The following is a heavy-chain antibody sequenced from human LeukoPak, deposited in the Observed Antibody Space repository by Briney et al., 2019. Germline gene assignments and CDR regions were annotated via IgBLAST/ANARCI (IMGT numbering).Heavy chain of an antibody. D-gene: IGHD1-26*01. CDR3: AKDPIVFNSGNYYLGTFDI. J-gene: IGHJ3*02. CDR1: GFTFSSYA. V-gene: IGHV3-23*01. Sequence: GESLRLSCAASGFTFSSYAMSWVRQAPGKGPEWVSAISSSGGTYYRDSVKGRFTISRGNHKNTLYLQMNSLRAEDTAVYYCAKDPIVFNSGNYYLGTFDIGGEGTMVTVSS. CDR2: ISSSGGT.